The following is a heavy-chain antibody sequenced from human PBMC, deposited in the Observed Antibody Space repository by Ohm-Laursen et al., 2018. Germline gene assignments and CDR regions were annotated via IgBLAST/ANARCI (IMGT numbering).Heavy chain of an antibody. V-gene: IGHV4-59*12. Sequence: SETLSLTCTVSGGSISSYYWSWIRQPPGKGLEWIGYIYYSGSTSYNPSLKSRVTMSVDTSKNQFSRQLRSVTAADTAVYYCARDLRAGIAAAGTVVYFDLWGRGTLVTVSS. CDR3: ARDLRAGIAAAGTVVYFDL. CDR1: GGSISSYY. CDR2: IYYSGST. J-gene: IGHJ2*01. D-gene: IGHD6-13*01.